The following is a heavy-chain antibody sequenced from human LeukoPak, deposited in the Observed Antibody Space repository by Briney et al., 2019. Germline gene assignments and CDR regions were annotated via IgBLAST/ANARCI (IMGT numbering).Heavy chain of an antibody. J-gene: IGHJ3*02. CDR3: ATDPPSGTFYHAFDI. D-gene: IGHD2/OR15-2a*01. CDR2: FDPEDGET. Sequence: ASVKVSCKVSGYTLTELSMHWVRQAPGKGLEWMGGFDPEDGETIYAQKFQGRVTMTEDTSTDTAYMELSSLRSEDTAVYYCATDPPSGTFYHAFDIWGQGTMVTVSS. V-gene: IGHV1-24*01. CDR1: GYTLTELS.